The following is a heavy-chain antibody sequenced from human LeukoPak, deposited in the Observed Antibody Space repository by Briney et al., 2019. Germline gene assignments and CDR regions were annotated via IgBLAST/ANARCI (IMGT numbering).Heavy chain of an antibody. CDR3: ARGVVRGVRTNYYYYMDV. D-gene: IGHD3-10*01. V-gene: IGHV1-8*02. J-gene: IGHJ6*03. Sequence: ASVKVSCKASGYTFTGYYMHWVRQAPGQGLEWMGWMNPNSGNTGYAQKFQGRVTMTRNTSISTAYMELSSLRSEDTAVYYCARGVVRGVRTNYYYYMDVWGKGTTVTISS. CDR1: GYTFTGYY. CDR2: MNPNSGNT.